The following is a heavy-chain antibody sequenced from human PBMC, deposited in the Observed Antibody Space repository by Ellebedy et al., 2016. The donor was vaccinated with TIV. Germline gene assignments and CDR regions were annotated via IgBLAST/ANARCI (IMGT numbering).Heavy chain of an antibody. Sequence: GESLKISCAASGFTFSSYAMSWVRQAPGKGLEWVSAISGSGGSTYYADSVKGRFTISRDNSKNTLYLQMNSLRAEDTAVYYCANAITYYYDMAGYWGQGTLVTVSS. CDR1: GFTFSSYA. D-gene: IGHD3-22*01. CDR3: ANAITYYYDMAGY. V-gene: IGHV3-23*01. J-gene: IGHJ4*02. CDR2: ISGSGGST.